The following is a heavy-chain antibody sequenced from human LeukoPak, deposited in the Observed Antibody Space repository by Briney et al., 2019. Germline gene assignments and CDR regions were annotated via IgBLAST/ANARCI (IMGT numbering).Heavy chain of an antibody. CDR2: ITSGGAP. D-gene: IGHD4-17*01. CDR3: ARDPNGDYIGAFEF. V-gene: IGHV3-23*01. J-gene: IGHJ3*01. Sequence: GRSLRPSSAASGFTFSNYAAMCVRQVPRRWMEWDSAITSGGAPRYADSVKGRFTIYRENSKNTLYLQMNSLRAEDTAQYFCARDPNGDYIGAFEFWGRGTVVTVSS. CDR1: GFTFSNYA.